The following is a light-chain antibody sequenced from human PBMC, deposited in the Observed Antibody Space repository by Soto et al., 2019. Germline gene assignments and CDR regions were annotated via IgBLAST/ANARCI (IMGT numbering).Light chain of an antibody. CDR3: QQFSSYPLT. CDR2: GAS. V-gene: IGKV3-20*01. J-gene: IGKJ4*01. Sequence: EGVLTQSPGTLSLSLGERATLSCRATQSVSSNYLAWYQQKPGQAPRLLIYGASNRATGIPDRFSGGGSGTDFTLTISRLEPEDFAVYYCQQFSSYPLTFGGGTKVDNK. CDR1: QSVSSNY.